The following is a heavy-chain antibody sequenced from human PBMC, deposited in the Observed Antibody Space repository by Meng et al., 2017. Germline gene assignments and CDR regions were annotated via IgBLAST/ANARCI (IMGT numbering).Heavy chain of an antibody. CDR3: ARVPRDYYDSSGHFDY. CDR2: ISYDGSNK. J-gene: IGHJ4*02. V-gene: IGHV3-30*07. Sequence: GESLKISCAASGFTFSSYAMSWVRQAPGKGLEWVAVISYDGSNKYYADSVKGRFTISRDNSKNTLYLQMNSLRAEDTAVYYCARVPRDYYDSSGHFDYWGQGTLVTVSS. D-gene: IGHD3-22*01. CDR1: GFTFSSYA.